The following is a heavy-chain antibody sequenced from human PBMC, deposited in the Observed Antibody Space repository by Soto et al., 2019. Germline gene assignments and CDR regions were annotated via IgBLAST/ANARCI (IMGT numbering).Heavy chain of an antibody. CDR1: GYTFTSYG. CDR3: ARDHVTTLVTYYYYGIDV. Sequence: GASVKVSCTASGYTFTSYGISWVRQAPGQGLEWMGIINPSGGSTTYAQKFQGRVTMTRDTSTSTVYMELSSLRSEDTAVYYCARDHVTTLVTYYYYGIDVWGQGTTVTVSS. D-gene: IGHD2-8*02. J-gene: IGHJ6*02. CDR2: INPSGGST. V-gene: IGHV1-46*01.